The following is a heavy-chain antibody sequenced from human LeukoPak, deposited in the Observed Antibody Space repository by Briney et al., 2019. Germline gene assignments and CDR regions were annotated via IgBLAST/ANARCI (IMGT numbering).Heavy chain of an antibody. CDR2: INPDGTKT. CDR3: ANSPMILDGHY. J-gene: IGHJ4*01. Sequence: GGSLRLSCAASGFAFSLYWMTWVRQAPGKGLEWVANINPDGTKTSYADFVEGRFSISRDNAKNLLYLQMRSLRAEDTAVYYCANSPMILDGHYWGHGTLVTVSS. V-gene: IGHV3-7*01. D-gene: IGHD3-22*01. CDR1: GFAFSLYW.